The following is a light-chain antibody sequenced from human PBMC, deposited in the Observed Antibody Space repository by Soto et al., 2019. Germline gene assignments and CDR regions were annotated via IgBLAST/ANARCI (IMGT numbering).Light chain of an antibody. Sequence: EIVMTQSPATLSVSPGERATLSCRASQSVRSNLAWYQQKPGQAPRLLIYGASTRATAVPARFSGSGSGTEFTLTISSLQSEDFAVYYCQQYDNWPPKFTFGQGTKLEIK. J-gene: IGKJ2*01. CDR2: GAS. V-gene: IGKV3-15*01. CDR1: QSVRSN. CDR3: QQYDNWPPKFT.